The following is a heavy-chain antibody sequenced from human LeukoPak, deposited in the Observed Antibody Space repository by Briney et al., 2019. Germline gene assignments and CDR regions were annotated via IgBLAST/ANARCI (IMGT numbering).Heavy chain of an antibody. Sequence: ALVKVSCKASGYTFTGYYMHWVRQAPGQGLEWMGRINPNSGGTNYAQKFQGRVTMTRDTSISTAYMELSRLRSDGTAVYYCARDVGQGWFDPWGQGTLVTVSS. J-gene: IGHJ5*02. CDR2: INPNSGGT. D-gene: IGHD2-15*01. CDR1: GYTFTGYY. CDR3: ARDVGQGWFDP. V-gene: IGHV1-2*06.